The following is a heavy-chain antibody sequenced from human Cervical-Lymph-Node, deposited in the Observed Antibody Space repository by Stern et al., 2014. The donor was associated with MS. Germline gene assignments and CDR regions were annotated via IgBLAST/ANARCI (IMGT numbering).Heavy chain of an antibody. V-gene: IGHV1-69*17. Sequence: QVQLVQSGAEVKKPGSSVRVSCKASGGTFANYTISWVRQAPGQGLQWMGEIIPFFGISTYAQNFQGRLTITADTSTTTAYRELSSLRSEDTAVYYCARYSGWGQGTLVIVSS. D-gene: IGHD2-21*01. CDR1: GGTFANYT. CDR3: ARYSG. CDR2: IIPFFGIS. J-gene: IGHJ4*02.